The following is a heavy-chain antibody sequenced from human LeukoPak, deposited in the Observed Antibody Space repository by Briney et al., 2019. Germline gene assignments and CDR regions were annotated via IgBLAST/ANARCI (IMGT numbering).Heavy chain of an antibody. Sequence: PGGSLRLSCAASGFTVSSNYMSWVRQAPGKGLEWVSVIYSGGSTYYADSVKGRFTISRDNSKNTLYLQMNSLRAEDTAVYYCARATGPQNYYDSSGYWFSNYYYYGMDVWGQGTTVNVTS. J-gene: IGHJ6*02. V-gene: IGHV3-66*02. D-gene: IGHD3-22*01. CDR1: GFTVSSNY. CDR3: ARATGPQNYYDSSGYWFSNYYYYGMDV. CDR2: IYSGGST.